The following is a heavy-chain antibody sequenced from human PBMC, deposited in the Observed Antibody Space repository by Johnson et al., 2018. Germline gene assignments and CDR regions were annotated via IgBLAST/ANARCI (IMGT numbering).Heavy chain of an antibody. V-gene: IGHV3-30*18. CDR1: VFNFSSYG. D-gene: IGHD1-7*01. Sequence: VQLLESGGSVVQPGRYXRLPCAASVFNFSSYGLHWVRQAQGKALEWVAIISYDGSNEYYADTVKGRVTISRDNSKNPVYLQMISLPAEDPAVYYCAKELEVRSGSALNIWGQGTMVTVSS. CDR2: ISYDGSNE. CDR3: AKELEVRSGSALNI. J-gene: IGHJ3*02.